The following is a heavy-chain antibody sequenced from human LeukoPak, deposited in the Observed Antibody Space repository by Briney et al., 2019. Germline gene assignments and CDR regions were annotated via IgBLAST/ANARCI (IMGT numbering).Heavy chain of an antibody. J-gene: IGHJ6*03. D-gene: IGHD4-17*01. V-gene: IGHV3-23*01. CDR1: GFIFSDYG. CDR2: ISGSGGST. Sequence: GGTLRLSCAASGFIFSDYGMSWVRQAPGKGLEWVSAISGSGGSTYYADSVKGRFTISRDNSKNTLYLQMNSLRAEDTAVYYCAKTVNGDYGLLGYYYYYMDVWGKGTTVTISS. CDR3: AKTVNGDYGLLGYYYYYMDV.